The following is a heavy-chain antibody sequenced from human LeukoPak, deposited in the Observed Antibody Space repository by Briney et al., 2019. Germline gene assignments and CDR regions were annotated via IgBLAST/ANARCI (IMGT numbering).Heavy chain of an antibody. Sequence: GGSLRLSCAASGFTFSSYSMNWVRQAPGKGLEWVLSISSSSSYIYYADSVKGRFTISRDNAKNSLYLQMNSLRAEDTAVYYCARVWVGDYANLGDYWGQGTLVTVSS. CDR1: GFTFSSYS. V-gene: IGHV3-21*01. CDR3: ARVWVGDYANLGDY. CDR2: ISSSSSYI. D-gene: IGHD4-17*01. J-gene: IGHJ4*02.